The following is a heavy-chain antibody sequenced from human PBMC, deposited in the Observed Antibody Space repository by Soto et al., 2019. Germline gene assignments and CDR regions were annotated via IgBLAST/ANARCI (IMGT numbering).Heavy chain of an antibody. D-gene: IGHD4-17*01. CDR3: ATVLRYNTVTTRPAY. J-gene: IGHJ4*02. CDR1: GYTFTSYG. V-gene: IGHV1-18*01. Sequence: ASVKVSCKASGYTFTSYGISWVRQAPGQGLEWMGWISAYNGNTNYAQKLQGRVTMTTDTSTSTAYMELRSLRSDDTAVYYCATVLRYNTVTTRPAYWGQGTLVTVSS. CDR2: ISAYNGNT.